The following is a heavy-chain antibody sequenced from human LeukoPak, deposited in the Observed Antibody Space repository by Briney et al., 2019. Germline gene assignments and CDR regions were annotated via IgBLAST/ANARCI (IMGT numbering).Heavy chain of an antibody. V-gene: IGHV3-23*01. J-gene: IGHJ4*02. D-gene: IGHD3-9*01. CDR2: LGDNDGRT. Sequence: PGGSLRLFCAASGFSFTNSVVHWARQSPGKGLEWVSSLGDNDGRTFYADSVKGRFTISRDNSKNTLYLQMNSLRAEDTAIYYCAKNGKDNYDMFFDYWGQGTLVTVSS. CDR3: AKNGKDNYDMFFDY. CDR1: GFSFTNSV.